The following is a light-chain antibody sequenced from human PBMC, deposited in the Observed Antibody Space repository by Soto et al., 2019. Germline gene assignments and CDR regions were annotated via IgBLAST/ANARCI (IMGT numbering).Light chain of an antibody. J-gene: IGKJ1*01. CDR2: KAS. CDR1: QTISSW. Sequence: SPMTQHPSTLSGSLGHRFTITCLASQTISSWLAWYQQKPGKAPKLLIYKASTLKSGVPSRFSGSGSGTEFTLTISSLQPDDFATYYCQHYNSYSAAFGQGTKVDIK. V-gene: IGKV1-5*03. CDR3: QHYNSYSAA.